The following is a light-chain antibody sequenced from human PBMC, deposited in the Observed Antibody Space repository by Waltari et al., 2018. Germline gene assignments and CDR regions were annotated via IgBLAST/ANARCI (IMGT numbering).Light chain of an antibody. CDR2: GAS. V-gene: IGKV3-15*01. CDR3: QQYTTRPLT. J-gene: IGKJ4*01. CDR1: QSVSSK. Sequence: EIVMTQSPGTLSVSPGEGATLSCRASQSVSSKVAWYQQRPGPAPRLLIFGASTRATGIPARFSGSESGTEFTLTISSLQSEDSGVYFCQQYTTRPLTFGGGTKVEI.